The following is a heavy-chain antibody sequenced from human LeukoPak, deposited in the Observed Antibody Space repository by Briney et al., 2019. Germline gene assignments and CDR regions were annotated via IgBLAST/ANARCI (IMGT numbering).Heavy chain of an antibody. D-gene: IGHD2-15*01. CDR3: ARAPDGCGGTCPFDY. CDR2: INHSGST. CDR1: GGSFSGYY. J-gene: IGHJ4*02. Sequence: SETLSLTCAAYGGSFSGYYWSWIRQPPGKGLEWIGEINHSGSTNYNPSLKSRVTVSVDTSKNLFSLKLISVTAADTAVYYCARAPDGCGGTCPFDYWGQGTLVTVST. V-gene: IGHV4-34*01.